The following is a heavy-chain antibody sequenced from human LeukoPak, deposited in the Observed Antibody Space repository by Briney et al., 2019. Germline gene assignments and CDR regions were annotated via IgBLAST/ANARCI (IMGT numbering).Heavy chain of an antibody. D-gene: IGHD6-19*01. V-gene: IGHV3-23*01. Sequence: GGSLRLSCAASGFTFSTYAMTWVRQAPGKGLNWVSGISGNGDSKFYADSVKGRFTISRDNSKKTLYLQMNSLRSDDTAVYYCAKDARWLAPGTFDIWGQGTMVTVS. CDR1: GFTFSTYA. CDR3: AKDARWLAPGTFDI. J-gene: IGHJ3*02. CDR2: ISGNGDSK.